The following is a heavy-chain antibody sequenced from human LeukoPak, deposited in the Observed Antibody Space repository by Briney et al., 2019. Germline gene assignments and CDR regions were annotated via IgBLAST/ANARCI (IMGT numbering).Heavy chain of an antibody. V-gene: IGHV4-4*07. CDR1: GGSISSYY. CDR3: ASAIPDTAMVTGWFDP. D-gene: IGHD5-18*01. CDR2: IYTSGST. J-gene: IGHJ5*02. Sequence: PSETLSLTCTVSGGSISSYYWSWIRQPAGRGLEWIGRIYTSGSTNYNPSLKSRATMSVDTSKNQFSLKLSSVTAVDTAVYYCASAIPDTAMVTGWFDPWGQGTLVTVSS.